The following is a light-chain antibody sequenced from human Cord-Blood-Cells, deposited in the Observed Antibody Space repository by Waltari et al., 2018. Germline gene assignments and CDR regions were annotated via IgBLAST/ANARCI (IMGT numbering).Light chain of an antibody. CDR3: CSYAGSYTWV. Sequence: QSALTQPRSVSGSPGQSVTISCTGTSSDVGGYNYVSWYQQPPGKATKLMIYDVSKRPSGVPDRFSGSKSGNTASLTISGLQAEDEADYYCCSYAGSYTWVFGGGTKLTVL. CDR2: DVS. J-gene: IGLJ3*02. V-gene: IGLV2-11*01. CDR1: SSDVGGYNY.